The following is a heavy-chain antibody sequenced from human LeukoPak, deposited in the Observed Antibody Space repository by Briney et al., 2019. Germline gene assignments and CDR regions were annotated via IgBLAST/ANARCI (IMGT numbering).Heavy chain of an antibody. CDR3: ARRCPRLLWFGEFRGGSWFDP. V-gene: IGHV4-39*07. Sequence: SETLSLTCTVSGGSISSSSYYWGWIRQPPGKGLEWIGSIYYSGSTYYNPSLKSRVTISVDTSKNQFSLKLSSVTAADTAVYYCARRCPRLLWFGEFRGGSWFDPWGQGTLVTVSS. D-gene: IGHD3-10*01. CDR2: IYYSGST. J-gene: IGHJ5*02. CDR1: GGSISSSSYY.